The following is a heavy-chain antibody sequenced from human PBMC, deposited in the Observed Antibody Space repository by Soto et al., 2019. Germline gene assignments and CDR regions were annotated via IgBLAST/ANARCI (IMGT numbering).Heavy chain of an antibody. CDR1: GFSSFSFA. V-gene: IGHV1-3*05. J-gene: IGHJ4*02. CDR2: INGGVGGT. CDR3: AREIKGVTSFDY. Sequence: QVQLIQSGPVKMQPGASVKVSCKASGFSSFSFAFHWVRQAPGQGPEWLGWINGGVGGTIYAQRFQGRVTITRDSSANIVFLEVNTLTSEDTAVYYCAREIKGVTSFDYWGQGTLVTVSS. D-gene: IGHD3-10*01.